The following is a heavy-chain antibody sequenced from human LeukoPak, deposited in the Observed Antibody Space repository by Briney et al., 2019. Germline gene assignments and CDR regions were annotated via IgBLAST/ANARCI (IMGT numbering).Heavy chain of an antibody. CDR1: GFTFSSYW. CDR3: ARAHSGYSYGYAVY. D-gene: IGHD5-18*01. V-gene: IGHV3-7*05. J-gene: IGHJ4*02. CDR2: IKQDGSEK. Sequence: GGSLRLSCAASGFTFSSYWMSWVRQAPGKGLEWVANIKQDGSEKYYVDSVKGRFTISRDNAKNSLYLQMNSLRAEDTAAYYCARAHSGYSYGYAVYWGQGTLVTVSS.